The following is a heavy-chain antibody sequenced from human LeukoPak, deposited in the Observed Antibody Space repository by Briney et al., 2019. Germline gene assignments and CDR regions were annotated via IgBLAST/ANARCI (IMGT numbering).Heavy chain of an antibody. CDR3: ARDLGANYYGSGSSLDY. CDR1: GYSFTSYG. J-gene: IGHJ4*02. Sequence: GESLKISCKGFGYSFTSYGISWVRQAPGQGLEWMGWISTYIGDTNYAQNLQGRVTMTTDTSTSTAYMELRSLRSDDTAVYYCARDLGANYYGSGSSLDYWGQGTLVTVSS. CDR2: ISTYIGDT. V-gene: IGHV1-18*01. D-gene: IGHD3-10*01.